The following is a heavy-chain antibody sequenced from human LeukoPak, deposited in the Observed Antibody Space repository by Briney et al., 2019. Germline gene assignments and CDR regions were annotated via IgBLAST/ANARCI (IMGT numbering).Heavy chain of an antibody. CDR3: ARSDGYGLVGI. J-gene: IGHJ3*02. CDR1: GGSISSYY. V-gene: IGHV4-59*01. Sequence: SETLSLTCTVSGGSISSYYWSWIRQPAGKGLEWIGYIYYSGSTNYNPSLKSRVTISVDTSKNQFSLKLSSVTAADTAVYYCARSDGYGLVGIWGQGTMVTVSS. CDR2: IYYSGST. D-gene: IGHD5-18*01.